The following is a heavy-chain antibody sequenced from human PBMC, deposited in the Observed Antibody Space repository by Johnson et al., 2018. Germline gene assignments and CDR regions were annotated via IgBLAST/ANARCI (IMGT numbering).Heavy chain of an antibody. CDR3: AKAYPTYYDYMDV. V-gene: IGHV3-23*04. CDR1: GFTFSDYY. Sequence: VQLVQSGGGLVKPGGSLRLSCAVSGFTFSDYYMSWVRQAPGQGLEWVSTISGSGGSTYYADSVKGRFAISRDNSKNTLYLQMSSLRAEDTAVYYYAKAYPTYYDYMDVCGKGTTGTVSS. J-gene: IGHJ6*03. CDR2: ISGSGGST.